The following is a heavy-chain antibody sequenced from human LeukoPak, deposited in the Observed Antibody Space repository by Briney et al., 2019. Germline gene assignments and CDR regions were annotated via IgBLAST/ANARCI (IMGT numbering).Heavy chain of an antibody. D-gene: IGHD5-18*01. CDR2: ISAYNGNT. Sequence: ASVKVSCKASGYTFTSYGISWVRQAPGQGLEWMGWISAYNGNTNYAQKLQGRVTMTTDTSTSTAYVELRSLRSDDTAVYYCARDRSAMVTAWDYWGQGTLVTVSS. J-gene: IGHJ4*02. CDR1: GYTFTSYG. CDR3: ARDRSAMVTAWDY. V-gene: IGHV1-18*01.